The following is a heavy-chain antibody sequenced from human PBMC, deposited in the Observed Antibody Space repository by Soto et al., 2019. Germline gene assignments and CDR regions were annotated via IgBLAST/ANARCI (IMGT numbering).Heavy chain of an antibody. J-gene: IGHJ6*02. Sequence: PGGSLRLSCAASGFTFSSYSMNWVRQAPGKGLEWVSSISSSGSYIYYADSVKGRFTISRDNAKNSLYLQMNGLRAEDTAVYYCARYDSSGYYWPYYYYGMDLWGQGTTVTVSS. CDR2: ISSSGSYI. CDR1: GFTFSSYS. D-gene: IGHD3-22*01. V-gene: IGHV3-21*01. CDR3: ARYDSSGYYWPYYYYGMDL.